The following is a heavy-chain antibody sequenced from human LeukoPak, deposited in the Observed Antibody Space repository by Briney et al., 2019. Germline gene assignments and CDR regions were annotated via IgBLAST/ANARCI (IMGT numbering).Heavy chain of an antibody. Sequence: SETLSLTCTVSGGSISSSSYYWGWIRQPPGKGLEWIGSIYYSGSTYYNPSLKSRVTISVDTSKNQFSLKLSSVTAADTAVYYCARREGGYCSGGSCKGDFGYWGQGTLVTVSS. V-gene: IGHV4-39*01. D-gene: IGHD2-15*01. J-gene: IGHJ4*02. CDR1: GGSISSSSYY. CDR2: IYYSGST. CDR3: ARREGGYCSGGSCKGDFGY.